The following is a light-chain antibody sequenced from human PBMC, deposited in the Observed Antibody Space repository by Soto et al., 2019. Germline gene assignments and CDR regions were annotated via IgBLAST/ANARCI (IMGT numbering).Light chain of an antibody. Sequence: DIVLTQSPGTLSSSPGDRATLSCRASQSVSSTYLAWYQQKPGQAPRLLINGASSRATGIPDRFSGSGSGTDFTLTISRLEPEDFAVYYCQHYGSLVCTFGEGTKVEIK. CDR1: QSVSSTY. CDR3: QHYGSLVCT. CDR2: GAS. J-gene: IGKJ4*02. V-gene: IGKV3-20*01.